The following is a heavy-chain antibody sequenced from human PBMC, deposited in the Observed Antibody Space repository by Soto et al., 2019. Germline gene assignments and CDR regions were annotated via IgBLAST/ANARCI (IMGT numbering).Heavy chain of an antibody. V-gene: IGHV4-34*01. CDR3: ARGSDIVVVPAANNYYCYMDV. CDR2: INHSGST. D-gene: IGHD2-2*01. J-gene: IGHJ6*03. Sequence: SETLSLTCAVYGGSFSGYYWSWIRQPPGKGLEWIGEINHSGSTNYNPSLKSRVTISVDTSKNQFSLKLSSVTAADTAVYYCARGSDIVVVPAANNYYCYMDVWGKGTTVTVSS. CDR1: GGSFSGYY.